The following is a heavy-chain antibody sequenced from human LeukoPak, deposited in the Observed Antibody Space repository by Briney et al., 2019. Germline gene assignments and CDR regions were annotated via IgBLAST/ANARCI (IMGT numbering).Heavy chain of an antibody. Sequence: GGSLRLSCAASRFTFSRYWMRWARQAPGKGLEWVANIKPDGSEQYYADSVEGRFTISRDNTKNSLYLQMSSLRAEDTAVYYCARLGNYADFDYWGQGTLVTVSS. D-gene: IGHD4-11*01. CDR3: ARLGNYADFDY. CDR1: RFTFSRYW. J-gene: IGHJ4*02. V-gene: IGHV3-7*01. CDR2: IKPDGSEQ.